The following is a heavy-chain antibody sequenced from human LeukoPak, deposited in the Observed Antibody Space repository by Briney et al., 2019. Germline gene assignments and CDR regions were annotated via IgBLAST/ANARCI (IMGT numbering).Heavy chain of an antibody. CDR3: ARRAGAYSHPYDY. CDR2: ILYDGSMQ. CDR1: GFTFSNYA. J-gene: IGHJ4*02. V-gene: IGHV3-30*14. Sequence: GGSLRLSCAASGFTFSNYAMHWVRQAPGKGLEWVGVILYDGSMQYYADSVKGRFTISRDNSKNTLYLQMNSLRAEDTAVYYCARRAGAYSHPYDYWGQGTLVTVSS. D-gene: IGHD4/OR15-4a*01.